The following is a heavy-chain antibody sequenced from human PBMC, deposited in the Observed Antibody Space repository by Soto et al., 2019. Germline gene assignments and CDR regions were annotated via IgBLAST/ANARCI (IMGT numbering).Heavy chain of an antibody. V-gene: IGHV3-23*01. D-gene: IGHD5-12*01. CDR2: ISARGGSS. CDR1: GFSFSSYA. Sequence: DVQLLESGGGLAQPGGSLRLSCAASGFSFSSYAMVWVRQAPGKGLEWVAVISARGGSSYFADSGKGRFTLSRDNSKNVLSLEMNSLRAEDTAIYFCAKGSIEYSASVDNWGQGTLVVVSS. CDR3: AKGSIEYSASVDN. J-gene: IGHJ4*02.